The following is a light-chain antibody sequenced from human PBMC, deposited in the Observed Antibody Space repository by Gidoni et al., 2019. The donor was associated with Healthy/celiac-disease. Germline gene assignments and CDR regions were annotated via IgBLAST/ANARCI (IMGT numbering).Light chain of an antibody. CDR3: QQSYSTPPDT. CDR2: DAS. J-gene: IGKJ2*01. Sequence: DIQMTQSPSSLSASVGDRVTITCRASQSISSYLNWYQQKPGKAPKLLIYDASSLQSGVPSRFSGSGSGTDFTLTISSLQPEDFATYYCQQSYSTPPDTFXQXTKLEIK. V-gene: IGKV1-39*01. CDR1: QSISSY.